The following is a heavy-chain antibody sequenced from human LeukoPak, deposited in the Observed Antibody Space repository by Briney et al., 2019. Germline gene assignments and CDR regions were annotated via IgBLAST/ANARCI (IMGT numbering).Heavy chain of an antibody. J-gene: IGHJ2*01. Sequence: SETLSLTCTVSGGSISSYYWSWIRQPPGKGLEWIGYIYYSGSTNYNPSLKSRVTISVDTSKNQFSLKPSSVTAADTAVYYCARVERQWLLWYFDLWGRGTLVTVSS. V-gene: IGHV4-59*01. CDR1: GGSISSYY. CDR3: ARVERQWLLWYFDL. CDR2: IYYSGST. D-gene: IGHD6-19*01.